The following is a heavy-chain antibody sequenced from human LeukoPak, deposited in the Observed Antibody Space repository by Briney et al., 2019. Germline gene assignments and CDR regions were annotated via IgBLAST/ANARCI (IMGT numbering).Heavy chain of an antibody. CDR1: GFPLDDYA. D-gene: IGHD6-19*01. Sequence: PGRSLRLFCITSGFPLDDYAITWVRQAPAKGLAWVSDISASGGSTHYADSVKGRFTISRDNSKNTLYLQMNSLRVEDTAVYCCAKLAYSSGWGAFDLWGQGTMVSVSS. V-gene: IGHV3-23*01. CDR3: AKLAYSSGWGAFDL. J-gene: IGHJ3*01. CDR2: ISASGGST.